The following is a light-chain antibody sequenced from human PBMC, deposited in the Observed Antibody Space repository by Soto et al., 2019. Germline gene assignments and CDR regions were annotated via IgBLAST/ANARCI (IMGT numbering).Light chain of an antibody. CDR1: QSVDIN. CDR3: QQYRSLPRP. J-gene: IGKJ1*01. V-gene: IGKV3-15*01. Sequence: EIVLTQSPATLSVSPGERVTLSCRASQSVDINLAWYQQTPGQAPRLLIYGASTRATDMSGTFSGRGSGTEFTLTISNVRPEDFAVYYWQQYRSLPRPFVQGNKVEIK. CDR2: GAS.